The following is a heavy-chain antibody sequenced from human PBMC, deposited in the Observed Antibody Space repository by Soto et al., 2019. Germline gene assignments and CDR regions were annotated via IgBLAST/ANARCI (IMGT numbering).Heavy chain of an antibody. CDR2: ISRGGDST. CDR3: AKPLAAPGDFDY. J-gene: IGHJ4*02. CDR1: GFTFSNYD. D-gene: IGHD6-13*01. Sequence: EVQLLESGGGLVQPGGSLRLSCAASGFTFSNYDMTWVRQAAGKGLEWVSAISRGGDSTYYADSVKGRFTISRDNSKNKLYLQLNSLRAEDTAVYYCAKPLAAPGDFDYWGQGTLVTVSS. V-gene: IGHV3-23*01.